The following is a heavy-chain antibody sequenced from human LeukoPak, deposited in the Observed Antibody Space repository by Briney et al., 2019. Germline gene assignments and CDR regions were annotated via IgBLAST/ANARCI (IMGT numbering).Heavy chain of an antibody. J-gene: IGHJ4*02. Sequence: SETLSLTCTVSGGSISSSYYYWGWIRQPPGKGLEWIGSIYYSGSTNYNPSLKSRVTISVDTSKNQFSLKLSSVTAADTAVYYCARGGEYYYDSSCYYSWGQGTLVTVSS. CDR2: IYYSGST. CDR1: GGSISSSYYY. CDR3: ARGGEYYYDSSCYYS. V-gene: IGHV4-39*07. D-gene: IGHD3-22*01.